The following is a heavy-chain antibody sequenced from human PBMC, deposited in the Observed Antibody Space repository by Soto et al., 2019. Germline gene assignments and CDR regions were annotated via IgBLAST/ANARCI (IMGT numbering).Heavy chain of an antibody. D-gene: IGHD3-10*01. CDR1: GYTFTSSA. J-gene: IGHJ4*02. CDR2: INAGNGNT. V-gene: IGHV1-3*01. CDR3: ARTATMVRGATYYFDY. Sequence: QVQLVQSGAEVKKPGASVKVSCKASGYTFTSSAMPWVRQAPGQRLEWMGWINAGNGNTKYSQKFQGRVTITRDTSASTAYMELSSLSSEDTAGYYCARTATMVRGATYYFDYWGQGTLVTVSS.